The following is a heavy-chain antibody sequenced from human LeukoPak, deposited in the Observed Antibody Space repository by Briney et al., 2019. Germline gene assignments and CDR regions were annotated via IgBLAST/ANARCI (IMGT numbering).Heavy chain of an antibody. V-gene: IGHV3-21*01. J-gene: IGHJ4*02. CDR2: ISSSSSYI. CDR3: ARDRLVTVFDY. Sequence: GGSLRLSCAASGFTFSSYSMNWVRQAPGKGLEWVSSISSSSSYIYYADSVKGRFTISRDNAKNSLYLQMNSLRAEDTAVHYCARDRLVTVFDYWGQGTLVTVSS. CDR1: GFTFSSYS. D-gene: IGHD4-23*01.